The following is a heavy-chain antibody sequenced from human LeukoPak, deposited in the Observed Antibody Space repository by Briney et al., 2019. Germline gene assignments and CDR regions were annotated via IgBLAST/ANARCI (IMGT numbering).Heavy chain of an antibody. J-gene: IGHJ4*02. CDR3: ARENDYGDFSLGY. Sequence: GGSLRLSWAASGFTFSTHAMYWVRQAPGKGLEYVSAISSNGGSTYYADSVKGRFTISRDNSKNTLYLQMSSLRAEDTAVYYCARENDYGDFSLGYWGQGTLVTVSS. CDR2: ISSNGGST. CDR1: GFTFSTHA. D-gene: IGHD4-17*01. V-gene: IGHV3-64D*06.